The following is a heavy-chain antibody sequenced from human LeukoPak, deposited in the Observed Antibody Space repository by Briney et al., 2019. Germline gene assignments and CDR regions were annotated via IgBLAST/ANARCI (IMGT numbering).Heavy chain of an antibody. J-gene: IGHJ4*02. V-gene: IGHV1-18*01. CDR2: ISAYNGNT. D-gene: IGHD1-1*01. CDR1: GYTFTSYG. Sequence: GASVKVSCKASGYTFTSYGISWVRQATGQGHEWMGWISAYNGNTNYAQKLQGRVTMTTDSSTSTAYMELRTLISDDTAVYYCAKGRRVDADDHFDYWGQGTLVTVSS. CDR3: AKGRRVDADDHFDY.